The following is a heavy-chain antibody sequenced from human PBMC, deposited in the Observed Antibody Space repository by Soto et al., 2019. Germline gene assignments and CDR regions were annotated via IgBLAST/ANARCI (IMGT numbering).Heavy chain of an antibody. J-gene: IGHJ6*02. V-gene: IGHV3-30*18. CDR2: ISYDGSNE. D-gene: IGHD6-19*01. Sequence: QVQLVESGGGVIQPGRSLRLSCAAFGFTFSRNDMHWVRQAPGKGLEWVALISYDGSNEYYGDSVKGRFTISRDNSKNTIYLQMNSLRAEDTGVYYCAKDEDTSGWYSYYGMDVWGQGTTVTVSS. CDR1: GFTFSRND. CDR3: AKDEDTSGWYSYYGMDV.